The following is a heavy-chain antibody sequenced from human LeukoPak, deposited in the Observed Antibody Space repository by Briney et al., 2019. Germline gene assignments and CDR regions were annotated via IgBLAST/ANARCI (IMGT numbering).Heavy chain of an antibody. V-gene: IGHV1-69*06. J-gene: IGHJ4*02. CDR1: GGTFSSYA. D-gene: IGHD6-13*01. Sequence: SVKVSCKASGGTFSSYAISWVRQAPGQGLEWMGGIIPIFGTANYAQKFQGRVTITADKSTSTAYMELSSLRSEDTAAYYCARGASSSWYGYFDYWGQGTLVTVSS. CDR2: IIPIFGTA. CDR3: ARGASSSWYGYFDY.